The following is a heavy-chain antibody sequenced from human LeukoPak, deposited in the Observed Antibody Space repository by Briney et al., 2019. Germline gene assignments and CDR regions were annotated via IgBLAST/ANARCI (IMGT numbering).Heavy chain of an antibody. V-gene: IGHV3-23*01. Sequence: GGSLRLSCAASGFTFSSYAMSWVRQAPGKGLEWVSAITGSGGSTYYADSVKGRFTISRDNSKNTLYLQMNSLRAEDTAVYYCAKDTASSWWYLDLWGRGTLVTVSS. J-gene: IGHJ2*01. CDR1: GFTFSSYA. CDR3: AKDTASSWWYLDL. D-gene: IGHD5-18*01. CDR2: ITGSGGST.